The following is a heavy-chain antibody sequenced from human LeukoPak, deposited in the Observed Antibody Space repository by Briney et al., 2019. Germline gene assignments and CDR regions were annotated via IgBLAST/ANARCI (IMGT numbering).Heavy chain of an antibody. CDR1: GYTFTNYF. CDR3: ARRQGSYYYYGMDV. V-gene: IGHV1-46*01. J-gene: IGHJ6*02. CDR2: INPTSVGR. Sequence: GASVKVSCTASGYTFTNYFVYWVRQAPGQGLEWIGIINPTSVGREYAQKFQGRITMTRDTSTSTVYMELNSLRSDDTAVYYCARRQGSYYYYGMDVWGQGTTVTVSS.